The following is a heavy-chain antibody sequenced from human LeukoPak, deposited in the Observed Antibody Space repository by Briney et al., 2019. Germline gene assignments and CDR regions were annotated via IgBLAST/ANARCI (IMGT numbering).Heavy chain of an antibody. CDR1: GGSFSGYY. Sequence: PSETLSLPCAVYGGSFSGYYWSWIRQPPGKGLEWIGEINHSGSTNYNPSLKSRVTISVDTSKNQFSLKLSSVTAADTAVYYCARGLSYSSSWYGYYYYMDVWGKGTTVTVSS. CDR3: ARGLSYSSSWYGYYYYMDV. V-gene: IGHV4-34*01. J-gene: IGHJ6*03. CDR2: INHSGST. D-gene: IGHD6-13*01.